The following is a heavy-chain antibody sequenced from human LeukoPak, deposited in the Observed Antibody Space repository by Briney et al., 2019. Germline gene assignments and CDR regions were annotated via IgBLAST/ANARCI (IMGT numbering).Heavy chain of an antibody. Sequence: GGSLRLSCAASGFTFSDEYMSWIRQAPGKGLEWVSYISNSGSYTNYADSVKGRFTISRDNAKNSLYLQMNSLRAEDTAVYYCSRSRGAGPGAYFDYWGQGTLITVSS. CDR2: ISNSGSYT. CDR1: GFTFSDEY. D-gene: IGHD6-19*01. V-gene: IGHV3-11*03. CDR3: SRSRGAGPGAYFDY. J-gene: IGHJ4*02.